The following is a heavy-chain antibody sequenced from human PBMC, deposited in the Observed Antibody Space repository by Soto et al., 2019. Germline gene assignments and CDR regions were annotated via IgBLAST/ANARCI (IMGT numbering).Heavy chain of an antibody. Sequence: EVQLVESGGGLVQPGGSLRLSCAASGFTFSGYWMSWVRQAPGKGLEWVANIKQDGSEQFYVDSVKGRFTISRDNAKNSLYLQMNSLRAEATAVYYCAREAVWGQGTTVTVSS. V-gene: IGHV3-7*05. CDR3: AREAV. J-gene: IGHJ6*02. CDR2: IKQDGSEQ. CDR1: GFTFSGYW.